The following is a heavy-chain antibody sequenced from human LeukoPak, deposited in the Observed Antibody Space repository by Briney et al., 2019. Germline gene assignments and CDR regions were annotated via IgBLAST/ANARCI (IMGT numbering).Heavy chain of an antibody. V-gene: IGHV4-59*08. J-gene: IGHJ4*02. D-gene: IGHD2-2*01. CDR1: GGSISGYY. CDR2: IYSSGST. Sequence: PSETLSLTCTVSGGSISGYYWSWIRQPPGQGLEWIGYIYSSGSTNYNPSLKSRVTMSLDTPENHFSLRLSSVPAAGTAIYYCARQAYCSSTRCNPFDHWGQGALVTVSS. CDR3: ARQAYCSSTRCNPFDH.